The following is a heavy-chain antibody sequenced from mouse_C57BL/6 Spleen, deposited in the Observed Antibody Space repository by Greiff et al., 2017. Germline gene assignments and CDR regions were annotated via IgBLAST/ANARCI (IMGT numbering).Heavy chain of an antibody. Sequence: VQLPQSGPELVKPGASVKISCKASGYSFTDYNMNWVKQSNGKSLEWIGVINTNYGTTSYNQKFKGKATLTVDQSSSTAYMQLNSLTSEDSAVYYGARRDYGSSYGYYAMDYWGQGTSVTVSS. CDR1: GYSFTDYN. J-gene: IGHJ4*01. CDR2: INTNYGTT. CDR3: ARRDYGSSYGYYAMDY. V-gene: IGHV1-39*01. D-gene: IGHD1-1*01.